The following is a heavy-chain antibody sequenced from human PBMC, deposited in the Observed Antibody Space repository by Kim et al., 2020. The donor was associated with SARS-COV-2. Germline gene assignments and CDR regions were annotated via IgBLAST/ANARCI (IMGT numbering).Heavy chain of an antibody. Sequence: TDYAAPVKGRFSISRDDSKNTLYLRMNSRKTEDTAVYYCTTFIAAAGTDYWGQGTLVTVSS. D-gene: IGHD6-13*01. CDR2: T. V-gene: IGHV3-15*01. CDR3: TTFIAAAGTDY. J-gene: IGHJ4*02.